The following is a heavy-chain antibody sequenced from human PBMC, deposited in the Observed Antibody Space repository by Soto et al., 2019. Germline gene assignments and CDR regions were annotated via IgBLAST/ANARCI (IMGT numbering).Heavy chain of an antibody. CDR2: INAGNGNT. Sequence: ASVKVSCKASGYSFTTYAMHWVRQAPGQRLEWMGWINAGNGNTKYSQKFQGRVTISRDTVASTAYMELSSLRYEDTAVYYCTGRPAGLPARGVRYYGMDVWGQGTTVTVS. CDR1: GYSFTTYA. D-gene: IGHD3-10*01. V-gene: IGHV1-3*01. J-gene: IGHJ6*02. CDR3: TGRPAGLPARGVRYYGMDV.